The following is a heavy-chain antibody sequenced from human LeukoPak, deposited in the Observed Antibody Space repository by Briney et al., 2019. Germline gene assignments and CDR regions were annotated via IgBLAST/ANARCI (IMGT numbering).Heavy chain of an antibody. CDR2: INPNSGGT. Sequence: GASVKVSCKASGYTFTGYYMHWVRQAPGQGLEWMGWINPNSGGTNYAHKFQGRVTMTSDTSTSTVYMELKSLRSEDTAVYFCARVGTTGATADSWSQGTLVTVSS. D-gene: IGHD4-11*01. J-gene: IGHJ4*02. CDR1: GYTFTGYY. V-gene: IGHV1-2*07. CDR3: ARVGTTGATADS.